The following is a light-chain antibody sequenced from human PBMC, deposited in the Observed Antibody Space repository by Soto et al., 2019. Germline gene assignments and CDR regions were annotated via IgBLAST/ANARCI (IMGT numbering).Light chain of an antibody. CDR3: QQLFDSPIT. CDR2: AAS. J-gene: IGKJ5*01. Sequence: DIQMTQSPSTLSASVGDRVTITCRASQNIRSRLAWFQQKPGKAPKLLIYAASTLESGVPSRFSATVSGTEFSLTITSLQPEDFATYYCQQLFDSPITFGQGGRPANK. CDR1: QNIRSR. V-gene: IGKV1-5*01.